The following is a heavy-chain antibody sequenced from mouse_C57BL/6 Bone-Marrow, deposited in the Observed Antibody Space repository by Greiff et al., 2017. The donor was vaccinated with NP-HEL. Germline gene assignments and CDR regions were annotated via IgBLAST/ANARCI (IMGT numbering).Heavy chain of an antibody. V-gene: IGHV5-6*01. Sequence: EVKLQESGGDLVKPGGSLKLSCAASGFTFSSYGMSWVRQTPDKRLEWVATISSGGSYTYYPDSVKGRFTISRDNAKNTLYLQMSSLKSEDTDMYYCARTAQATSYSMDYWGQGTSVTVSS. D-gene: IGHD3-2*02. CDR1: GFTFSSYG. J-gene: IGHJ4*01. CDR3: ARTAQATSYSMDY. CDR2: ISSGGSYT.